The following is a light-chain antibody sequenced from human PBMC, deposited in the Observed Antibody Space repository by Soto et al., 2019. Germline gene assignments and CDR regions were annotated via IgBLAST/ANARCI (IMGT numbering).Light chain of an antibody. V-gene: IGKV3-20*01. Sequence: EIVLTQSPGTLSLSPGDRATLSCRASQSVGSSHLAWYQQKPGQAPRLLIYGASSRATGIPDRFSGGGSGTDFTLTISRLEPEDFAVYYCQQYGSSPQTFGQGTKVDIK. CDR3: QQYGSSPQT. J-gene: IGKJ1*01. CDR1: QSVGSSH. CDR2: GAS.